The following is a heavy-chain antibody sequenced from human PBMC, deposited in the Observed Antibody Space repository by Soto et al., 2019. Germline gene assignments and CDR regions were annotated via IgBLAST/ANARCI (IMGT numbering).Heavy chain of an antibody. CDR1: GFTFSSYG. V-gene: IGHV3-30*18. J-gene: IGHJ3*02. Sequence: GGSLRLSCAASGFTFSSYGMHWVRQAPGKGLEWVAVISYDGSNKYYADSVKGRFTISRDNSKNTLYLQMNSLRAEDTAVHYCAKDGRFSAFDIWGQGTMVTVSS. CDR2: ISYDGSNK. CDR3: AKDGRFSAFDI. D-gene: IGHD3-16*01.